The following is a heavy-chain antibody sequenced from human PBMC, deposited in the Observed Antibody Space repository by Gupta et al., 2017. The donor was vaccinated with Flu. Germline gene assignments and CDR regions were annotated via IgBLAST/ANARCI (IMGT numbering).Heavy chain of an antibody. V-gene: IGHV3-9*01. CDR3: AKGRGLGGSYHPVYFDH. Sequence: EVHLVESGGGLLQPGRSLILSCAASGFTFDDYAMHWVRQAPGKGLEWVSGISWNRASIGYADSVKGRFTISRDNAKNSLYLQMDSLRTEDTAFYYCAKGRGLGGSYHPVYFDHWGQGTLVTVSS. D-gene: IGHD1-26*01. CDR1: GFTFDDYA. J-gene: IGHJ4*02. CDR2: ISWNRASI.